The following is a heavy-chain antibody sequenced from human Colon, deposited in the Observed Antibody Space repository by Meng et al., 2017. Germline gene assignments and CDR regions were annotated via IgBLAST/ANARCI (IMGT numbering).Heavy chain of an antibody. CDR3: ARDLGQPLVDWYFDL. Sequence: GASLMISCEVSGFTFSSYWMSWVRQAPGKGLEWVAYISSSGDTIYHADSLKGRFTISRDNAKNSLYLQMNNLRVEDTAVYYGARDLGQPLVDWYFDLWGHGTLVTVSS. D-gene: IGHD6-13*01. CDR1: GFTFSSYW. CDR2: ISSSGDTI. J-gene: IGHJ2*01. V-gene: IGHV3-48*03.